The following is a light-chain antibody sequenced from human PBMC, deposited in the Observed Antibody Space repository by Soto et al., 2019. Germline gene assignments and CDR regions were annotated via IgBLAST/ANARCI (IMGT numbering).Light chain of an antibody. J-gene: IGLJ1*01. CDR2: EVS. Sequence: QSALTQPASVSGSPGQSITISCTGASSDVGNCNCVSWYQQHPGKAPKLMIYEVSNRPSGVSDRFSGSKAGNTASLTISGLQAEDEADYYCSSYTSSSTQVFGTGTKVTVL. CDR3: SSYTSSSTQV. CDR1: SSDVGNCNC. V-gene: IGLV2-14*01.